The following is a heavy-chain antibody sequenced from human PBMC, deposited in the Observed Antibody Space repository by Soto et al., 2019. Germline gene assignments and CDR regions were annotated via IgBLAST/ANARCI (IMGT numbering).Heavy chain of an antibody. CDR2: IYYSGST. J-gene: IGHJ4*02. D-gene: IGHD3-16*01. Sequence: SETLSLTCTVSGGSITSSSYYWGWIRQPPGKGLEWIGNIYYSGSTYYNPSLKSRVTISVDTSKNQFSLKLSSVTAADTAVYYCARLRLGEPFTYWGQGTLVTSPQ. V-gene: IGHV4-39*01. CDR3: ARLRLGEPFTY. CDR1: GGSITSSSYY.